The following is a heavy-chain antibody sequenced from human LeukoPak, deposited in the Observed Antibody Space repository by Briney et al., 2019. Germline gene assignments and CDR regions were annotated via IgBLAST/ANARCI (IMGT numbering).Heavy chain of an antibody. CDR1: GGSFSGYY. V-gene: IGHV4-34*01. D-gene: IGHD4-17*01. Sequence: SETLSLTCAVYGGSFSGYYWSWIRQPPGKGLEWIGEINHSGSTNYNPSLKSRVTISVDTSKNQFSLRLGSVTAADTAVYYCARGVGYDDTAGTYYGFFDYWGQGTLVIVSS. J-gene: IGHJ4*02. CDR2: INHSGST. CDR3: ARGVGYDDTAGTYYGFFDY.